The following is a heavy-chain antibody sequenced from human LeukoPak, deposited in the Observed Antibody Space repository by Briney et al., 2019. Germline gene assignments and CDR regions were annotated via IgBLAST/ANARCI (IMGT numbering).Heavy chain of an antibody. J-gene: IGHJ4*02. CDR2: IIPIFGTA. CDR3: ARGEIFGVVIIPTYFDY. V-gene: IGHV1-69*01. CDR1: GGTFSSYA. D-gene: IGHD3-3*01. Sequence: ASVKVSCKASGGTFSSYAISWVRQAPGQGRGCRGGIIPIFGTANYAQKFQGRVAVAADESTSTAYMELSSLRSEDTAVYYCARGEIFGVVIIPTYFDYWGQGHLVTVSS.